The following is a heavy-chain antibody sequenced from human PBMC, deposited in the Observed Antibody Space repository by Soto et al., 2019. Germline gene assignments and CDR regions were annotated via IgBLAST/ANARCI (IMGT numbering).Heavy chain of an antibody. V-gene: IGHV4-59*01. CDR2: IYYSGST. Sequence: PSETLSLTCTVSGGSISSYYWSWIRQPPGKGLEWIGYIYYSGSTNYNPSLKSRVTISVDTSKNQFSLKLSSVTAADTAVYYCARDKRRYSGYDLLRWFDPWGQGTLVTVSS. CDR3: ARDKRRYSGYDLLRWFDP. CDR1: GGSISSYY. J-gene: IGHJ5*02. D-gene: IGHD5-12*01.